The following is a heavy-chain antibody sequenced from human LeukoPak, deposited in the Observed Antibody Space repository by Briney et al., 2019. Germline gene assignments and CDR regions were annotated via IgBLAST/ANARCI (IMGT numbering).Heavy chain of an antibody. Sequence: GGSLRLSCAASGFTFSSYGMSWVRQAPGKGLEWVSAISGSGGSTYYADSVKGRFTISRDNSKNTLYLQMNSLRTEDKALYYCAKGSGTYQGPFDSWGQGTLVTVSS. CDR2: ISGSGGST. CDR1: GFTFSSYG. D-gene: IGHD1-26*01. CDR3: AKGSGTYQGPFDS. V-gene: IGHV3-23*01. J-gene: IGHJ4*02.